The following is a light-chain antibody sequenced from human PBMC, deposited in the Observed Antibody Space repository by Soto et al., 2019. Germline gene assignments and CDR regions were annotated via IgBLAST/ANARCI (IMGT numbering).Light chain of an antibody. CDR2: EVS. J-gene: IGLJ1*01. V-gene: IGLV2-14*01. Sequence: QSVLTQPVSVSGSPGQSIAISCTGTTSDVGGYNYVSWYQQHPGKVPKLLIHEVSNRPSGVSNRFSGSKSGNTASLTISGLQAEDEADYYCLSKTSTISYVFGTGTKV. CDR1: TSDVGGYNY. CDR3: LSKTSTISYV.